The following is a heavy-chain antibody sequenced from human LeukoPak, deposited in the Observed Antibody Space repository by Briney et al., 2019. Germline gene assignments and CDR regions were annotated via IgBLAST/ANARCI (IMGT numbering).Heavy chain of an antibody. D-gene: IGHD3-10*01. CDR2: ISWNSGSI. CDR1: GFTFDDYA. J-gene: IGHJ4*02. Sequence: GRSLRLSCAASGFTFDDYAMHWVRQAPGKGLEWVSGISWNSGSIGYADSVKGRFTISRDNAKNSLYLQMNSLRAEDTAVYYCARAIYGSGSYYDYWGQGTLVTVSS. CDR3: ARAIYGSGSYYDY. V-gene: IGHV3-9*01.